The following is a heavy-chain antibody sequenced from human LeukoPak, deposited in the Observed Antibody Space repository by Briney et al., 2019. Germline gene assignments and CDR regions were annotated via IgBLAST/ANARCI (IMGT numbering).Heavy chain of an antibody. CDR1: GFTVSSSS. J-gene: IGHJ4*02. CDR3: ARDLGGSYYFDY. V-gene: IGHV3-66*01. Sequence: GGSLRLSCVASGFTVSSSSMSWVRQAPGKGLEWVSVIYSGGSTYYADSVKGRFTISRDNSKNTLYLQMNSLRADDTAVYYCARDLGGSYYFDYWGQGTLVTVSS. D-gene: IGHD1-26*01. CDR2: IYSGGST.